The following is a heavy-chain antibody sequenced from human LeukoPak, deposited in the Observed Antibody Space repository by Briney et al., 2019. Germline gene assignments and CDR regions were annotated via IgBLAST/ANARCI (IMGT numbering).Heavy chain of an antibody. CDR2: ISSSSSYI. CDR1: GFTSSSYS. D-gene: IGHD2-2*01. Sequence: GGSLRLSCAASGFTSSSYSMNWVRQAPGKGLEWVSSISSSSSYIYYADSVKGRFTISRDNAKNSLYLQMNSLRAEDTAVYYCARGGPYCSSTSCYGDYWGQGTLVTVSS. V-gene: IGHV3-21*01. CDR3: ARGGPYCSSTSCYGDY. J-gene: IGHJ4*02.